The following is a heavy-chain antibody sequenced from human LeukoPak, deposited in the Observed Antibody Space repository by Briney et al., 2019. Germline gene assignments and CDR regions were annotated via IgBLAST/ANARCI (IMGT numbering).Heavy chain of an antibody. CDR3: ARDPPSYGDYGGFYYMDV. J-gene: IGHJ6*03. CDR2: ISAYNGNT. Sequence: ASVKVSCKASGYTFTSYGISWVRQAPGQGLEWMGWISAYNGNTNYAQKLQGRVTMTTDTSTSTAYMELRSLRSDDTAVYYCARDPPSYGDYGGFYYMDVWGKGTTVTVSS. V-gene: IGHV1-18*01. D-gene: IGHD4-17*01. CDR1: GYTFTSYG.